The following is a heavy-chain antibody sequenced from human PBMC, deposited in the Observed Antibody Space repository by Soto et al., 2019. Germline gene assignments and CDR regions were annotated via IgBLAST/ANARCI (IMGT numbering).Heavy chain of an antibody. V-gene: IGHV4-34*01. CDR2: INHSGST. CDR1: GGSFSGYY. J-gene: IGHJ5*02. Sequence: PSETLSLTCAVYGGSFSGYYWSWIRQPPGKGLEWIGEINHSGSTNYNPSLKSRVTISVDTSKNQFSLKLSSVTAADTAVYYCARGYWFDPRGQRTRVTASS. CDR3: ARGYWFDP.